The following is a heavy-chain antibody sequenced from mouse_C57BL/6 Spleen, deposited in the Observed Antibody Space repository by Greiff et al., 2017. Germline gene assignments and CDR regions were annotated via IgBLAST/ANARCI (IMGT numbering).Heavy chain of an antibody. V-gene: IGHV1-82*01. J-gene: IGHJ1*03. CDR2: IYPGDGDT. D-gene: IGHD1-1*01. Sequence: QVQLKQSGPELVKPGASVKISCKASGYAFSSSWMNWVKQRPGKGLEWIGRIYPGDGDTNYNGKFKGKATLTADKSSSTAYMQRSSLTSEGSAVYFCARCYYGSSYWYFDVWGTGTTVTVSS. CDR3: ARCYYGSSYWYFDV. CDR1: GYAFSSSW.